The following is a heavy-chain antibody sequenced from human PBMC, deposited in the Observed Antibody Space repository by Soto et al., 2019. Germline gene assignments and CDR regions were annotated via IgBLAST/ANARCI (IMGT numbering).Heavy chain of an antibody. Sequence: PGGSLRLSCAASGFTFSSYWMHWVRQAPGKGLVWVSRINSNGGSTYYPDSMNGRFTIFRDNSEYTLYLQMSSLRAEDTAFYYCVKALSARYNSAKAFDVWGQGTMVTVSS. D-gene: IGHD2-2*02. CDR2: INSNGGST. CDR1: GFTFSSYW. J-gene: IGHJ3*01. CDR3: VKALSARYNSAKAFDV. V-gene: IGHV3-64D*06.